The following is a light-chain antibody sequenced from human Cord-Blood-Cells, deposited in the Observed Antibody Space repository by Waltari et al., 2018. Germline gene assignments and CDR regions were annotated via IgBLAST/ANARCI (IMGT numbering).Light chain of an antibody. J-gene: IGKJ2*01. CDR1: QSVLYSSNNKNY. V-gene: IGKV4-1*01. Sequence: DIVMTQSPDSLAVPLGESATINCKSSQSVLYSSNNKNYLAWYQQKPGQPPKLLIYWASTRESGVPDRFSGSGSGTDFTLTISSLQAEDVAVYYCQQYYSTPYTFGQGTKLEIK. CDR3: QQYYSTPYT. CDR2: WAS.